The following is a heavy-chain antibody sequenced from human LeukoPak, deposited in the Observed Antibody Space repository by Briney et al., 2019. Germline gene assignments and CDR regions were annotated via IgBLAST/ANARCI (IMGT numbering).Heavy chain of an antibody. CDR1: GFTFSSYW. Sequence: GGSLRLSCAASGFTFSSYWMSWVRPAPGKGLEWVANIKQDGSEKYYVDSVKGRFTISRDNAKNSLYLQMNSLRAEDTAVYYCARLGRIAAAGTNYWGQGTLVTASS. CDR3: ARLGRIAAAGTNY. V-gene: IGHV3-7*01. CDR2: IKQDGSEK. J-gene: IGHJ4*02. D-gene: IGHD6-13*01.